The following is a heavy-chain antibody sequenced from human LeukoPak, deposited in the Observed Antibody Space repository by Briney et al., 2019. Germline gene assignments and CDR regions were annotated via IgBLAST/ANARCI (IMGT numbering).Heavy chain of an antibody. V-gene: IGHV4-4*02. CDR1: GDSITSHNW. CDR2: IHHTGPT. J-gene: IGHJ4*02. D-gene: IGHD1-26*01. Sequence: SGTLSLTCAVSGDSITSHNWWSWVRQPPGKGLEWIGEIHHTGPTNYNPSLKSRVTISVDKSKNQVSLDLSSVTAADTAVYYCVRDPEEWELTFNCWGQGTLVTVSS. CDR3: VRDPEEWELTFNC.